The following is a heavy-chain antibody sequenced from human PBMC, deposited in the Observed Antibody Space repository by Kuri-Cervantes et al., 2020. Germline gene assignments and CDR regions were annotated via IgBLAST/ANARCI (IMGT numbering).Heavy chain of an antibody. J-gene: IGHJ6*04. V-gene: IGHV3-69-1*01. CDR3: ARGLKVDYYYDSSGHGV. Sequence: GGSLRLSCTTSGFTFSAHGLHWVRQAPGKGLEWLSFITESSNTFYADSVKGRFTISRDDAKSSLYLQMNSLRAEDTAIYYRARGLKVDYYYDSSGHGVWGKGTTVTVSS. CDR1: GFTFSAHG. CDR2: ITESSNT. D-gene: IGHD3-22*01.